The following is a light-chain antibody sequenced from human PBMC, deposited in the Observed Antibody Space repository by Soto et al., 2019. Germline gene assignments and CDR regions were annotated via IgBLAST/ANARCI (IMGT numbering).Light chain of an antibody. V-gene: IGLV1-40*01. CDR1: SSNIGAGYD. CDR2: GNS. J-gene: IGLJ3*02. Sequence: QLVLTQPPSVSGAPGQRVTISSTGSSSNIGAGYDVHWYQQLPGTAPKLLIYGNSNRPSGVPDRFSGSKSGTSASLAITGLQAEDEADYYCQSYDSSLSGWVFGGGTKLTVL. CDR3: QSYDSSLSGWV.